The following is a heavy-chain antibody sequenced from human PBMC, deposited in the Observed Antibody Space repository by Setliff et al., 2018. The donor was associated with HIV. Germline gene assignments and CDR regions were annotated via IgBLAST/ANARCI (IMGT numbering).Heavy chain of an antibody. CDR1: GGSVIKDNFY. J-gene: IGHJ6*03. D-gene: IGHD5-12*01. CDR2: MYDTGRT. CDR3: VNSGYDGDYYYYYMDV. V-gene: IGHV4-39*01. Sequence: KPSETLSLTCSVSGGSVIKDNFYWGWIRQATAKGLEWIGTMYDTGRTYYNPPLKSRVSIFVDTTKNEFSLNLRSVTAADTAVYFCVNSGYDGDYYYYYMDVWGKGTTVTVSS.